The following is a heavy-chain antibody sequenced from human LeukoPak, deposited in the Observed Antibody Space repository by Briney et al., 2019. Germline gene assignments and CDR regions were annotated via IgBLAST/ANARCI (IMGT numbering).Heavy chain of an antibody. CDR2: ISGSGGNT. CDR3: AKDLQDYYGSGSYYNVLGGAFDY. J-gene: IGHJ4*02. CDR1: GFTFSSYA. V-gene: IGHV3-23*01. D-gene: IGHD3-10*01. Sequence: PGGSLRLSCAASGFTFSSYAMSWVRQAPGKGLEWVSGISGSGGNTYYADSVKGRFTISRDNSNNTLYLQMNSLRAEDTAVYYCAKDLQDYYGSGSYYNVLGGAFDYWGQGTLVTVSS.